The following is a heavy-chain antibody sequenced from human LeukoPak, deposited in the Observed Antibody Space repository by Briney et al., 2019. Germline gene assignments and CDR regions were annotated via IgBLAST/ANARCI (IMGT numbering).Heavy chain of an antibody. J-gene: IGHJ5*02. CDR1: GGSISSGGYS. CDR3: ARGGIVVVPAAAIRFLEWLPGGWFDP. V-gene: IGHV4-30-2*01. CDR2: IYHSGST. D-gene: IGHD2-2*01. Sequence: SQTLSLTCAVSGGSISSGGYSWSWIRQPPGKGLEWIGYIYHSGSTYYNPSRKSRVTISVDRSKNQFSLKLSYVTAADTAVYYCARGGIVVVPAAAIRFLEWLPGGWFDPWGQGTLVTVPS.